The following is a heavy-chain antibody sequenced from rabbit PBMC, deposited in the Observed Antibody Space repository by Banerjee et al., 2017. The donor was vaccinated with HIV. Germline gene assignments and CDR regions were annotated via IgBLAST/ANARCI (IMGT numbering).Heavy chain of an antibody. J-gene: IGHJ4*01. D-gene: IGHD4-2*01. CDR3: MRDFGNYGGNDL. Sequence: QEQLEESGGDLVKPGASLTLTCTASGFTVSSYWMNWVRQAPGKGLEWIGYISNAGNAKYINWAKGRFTTSRASTPTVTLQMTSLTAADTATYLCMRDFGNYGGNDLWGPGTLVTVS. CDR1: GFTVSSYW. CDR2: ISNAGNA. V-gene: IGHV1S45*01.